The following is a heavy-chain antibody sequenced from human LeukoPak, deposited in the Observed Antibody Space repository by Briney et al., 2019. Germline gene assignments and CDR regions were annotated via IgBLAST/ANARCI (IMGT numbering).Heavy chain of an antibody. D-gene: IGHD2-2*01. CDR2: IYYSGST. J-gene: IGHJ4*02. CDR3: ARGRVVPAATGGPTGDY. V-gene: IGHV4-59*12. CDR1: GGSISSYY. Sequence: PSETLSLTCTVSGGSISSYYWSWIRQPPGKGLEWIGCIYYSGSTYYNPSLKSRVTISVDTSKNQLSLKLSSVTAADTAVYYCARGRVVPAATGGPTGDYWGQGTLVTVSS.